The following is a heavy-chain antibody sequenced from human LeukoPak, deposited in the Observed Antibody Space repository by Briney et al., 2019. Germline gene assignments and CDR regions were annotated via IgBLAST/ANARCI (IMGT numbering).Heavy chain of an antibody. CDR1: GYTFTGYY. V-gene: IGHV1-2*02. Sequence: ASVKVSCKASGYTFTGYYMHWVRQAPGQGLEWMGWINANSGGTDYAQKFQDRVTMTRDTSISTAYMELSRLTSGDTAVYYCARDYGGHWFDPWGQGTLVTVSS. J-gene: IGHJ5*02. D-gene: IGHD4/OR15-4a*01. CDR2: INANSGGT. CDR3: ARDYGGHWFDP.